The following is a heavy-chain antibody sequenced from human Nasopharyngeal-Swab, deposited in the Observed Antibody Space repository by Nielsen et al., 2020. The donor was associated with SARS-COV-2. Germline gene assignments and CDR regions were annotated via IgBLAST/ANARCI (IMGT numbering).Heavy chain of an antibody. D-gene: IGHD1-26*01. J-gene: IGHJ3*02. V-gene: IGHV3-7*01. CDR3: ARDGLVGATTGFDI. Sequence: VGQDPGKGLEWVANIKQDGSEKYYVDSVKGRFTISRDNAKNSLYPQMNSLRAEDTAVYYCARDGLVGATTGFDIWGQGTMVTVSS. CDR2: IKQDGSEK.